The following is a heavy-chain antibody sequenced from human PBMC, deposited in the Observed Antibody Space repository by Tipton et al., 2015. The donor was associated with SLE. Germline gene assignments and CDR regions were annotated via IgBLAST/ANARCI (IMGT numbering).Heavy chain of an antibody. CDR3: AKDLAQQLAIDY. D-gene: IGHD6-13*01. V-gene: IGHV3-11*04. J-gene: IGHJ4*02. CDR2: ISRSGSSI. Sequence: GSLRLSCAASGFTFRDYYMSWIRQAPGKGLEWVSYISRSGSSIYYADSVKGRFTISRDNAKNTLYLQMNSLRAEDTAVYYCAKDLAQQLAIDYWGQGTLVTVSS. CDR1: GFTFRDYY.